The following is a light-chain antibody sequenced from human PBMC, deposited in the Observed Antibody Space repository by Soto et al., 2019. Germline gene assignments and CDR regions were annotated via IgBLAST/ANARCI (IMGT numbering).Light chain of an antibody. J-gene: IGKJ1*01. V-gene: IGKV3-20*01. CDR3: KQYGSSPGT. CDR1: QSVSSSY. Sequence: EIVLTQSPGTLSLSPGERATLSCRASQSVSSSYLAWYQQKPGQAPRLLIYGASSRATGIPDRFSGSGSGTDFTLTISRPEPEDFAVYYCKQYGSSPGTFGQGTKEEIK. CDR2: GAS.